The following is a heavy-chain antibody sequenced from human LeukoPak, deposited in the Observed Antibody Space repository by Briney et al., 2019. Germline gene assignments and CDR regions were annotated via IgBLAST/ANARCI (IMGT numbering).Heavy chain of an antibody. CDR2: IYGSGST. Sequence: PSETLSLTCTVAGGSISRYYWSWIRQPAGKGLEWIGRIYGSGSTTYNPSLKSRVRLSVDTSKNQFSLKLSSVTAADTAVYYCARLPWEGGSGSRYYFDYWGQGTLVTVSS. CDR3: ARLPWEGGSGSRYYFDY. J-gene: IGHJ4*02. D-gene: IGHD3-10*01. V-gene: IGHV4-4*07. CDR1: GGSISRYY.